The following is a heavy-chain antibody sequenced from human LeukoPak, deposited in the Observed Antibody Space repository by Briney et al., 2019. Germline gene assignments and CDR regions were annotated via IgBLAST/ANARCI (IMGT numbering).Heavy chain of an antibody. D-gene: IGHD6-13*01. Sequence: ASVKVSCKASGYTFTGYYMHWVRQAPGQGLEWMGWINPNSGGTNYAQKFQGRVTITAGESTSTASMELSSLRSEDTAVYYCARGSHTIAAAGLYYFDSWGQGTLVTVSS. V-gene: IGHV1-2*02. CDR3: ARGSHTIAAAGLYYFDS. CDR2: INPNSGGT. CDR1: GYTFTGYY. J-gene: IGHJ4*02.